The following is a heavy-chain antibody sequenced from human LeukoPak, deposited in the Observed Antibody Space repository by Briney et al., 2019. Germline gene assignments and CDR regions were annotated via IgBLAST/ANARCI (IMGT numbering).Heavy chain of an antibody. CDR1: GGSISSGDYY. CDR2: IYHSGST. CDR3: ARGAYSYGYYYFDY. Sequence: PSETLSLTCTVSGGSISSGDYYWSWVRQPPGKGLEWIGEIYHSGSTNYNPSLKSRVTISVDKSKNQFSLKLSSVTAADTAVYYCARGAYSYGYYYFDYWGQGTLVTVSS. J-gene: IGHJ4*02. D-gene: IGHD5-18*01. V-gene: IGHV4-4*02.